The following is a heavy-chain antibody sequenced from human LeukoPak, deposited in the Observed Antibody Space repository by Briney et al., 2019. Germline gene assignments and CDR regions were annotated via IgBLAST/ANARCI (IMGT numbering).Heavy chain of an antibody. Sequence: GGSLRLSCAASGFTFSSYWMSWVRQAPGKGLEWVANIKQDGSEKYYVDPVKGRFTISRDNAKNSLYLQMNSLRAEDTAVYYCARDMRVVVVPADYYYYGMDVWGQGTTVTVSS. CDR1: GFTFSSYW. J-gene: IGHJ6*02. CDR2: IKQDGSEK. CDR3: ARDMRVVVVPADYYYYGMDV. D-gene: IGHD2-2*01. V-gene: IGHV3-7*01.